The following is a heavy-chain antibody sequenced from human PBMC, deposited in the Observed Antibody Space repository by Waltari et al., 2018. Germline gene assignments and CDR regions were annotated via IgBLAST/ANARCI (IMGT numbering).Heavy chain of an antibody. D-gene: IGHD1-26*01. CDR1: GGSFSGYY. Sequence: QVQLQQWGAGLLKPSETLSLTCAVYGGSFSGYYWSWIRQPPGKGLEWIGEINHSGSTNYNPSLKSRVTISVDTSKNQFSLKLSSVTAADTAVYYCARGTQWELPRFFAFDIWGQGTMVTVSS. J-gene: IGHJ3*02. V-gene: IGHV4-34*01. CDR3: ARGTQWELPRFFAFDI. CDR2: INHSGST.